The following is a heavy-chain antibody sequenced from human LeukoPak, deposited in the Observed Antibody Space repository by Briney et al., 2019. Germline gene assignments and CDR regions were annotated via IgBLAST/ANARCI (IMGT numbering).Heavy chain of an antibody. CDR3: VRSTTAVTPNCFDY. CDR1: GFTFGDHY. V-gene: IGHV3-72*01. CDR2: IRRKANSYNT. D-gene: IGHD4-23*01. J-gene: IGHJ4*02. Sequence: QPGGSLRLSCAASGFTFGDHYMDWVRQAPGKGLEWVGRIRRKANSYNTDYAASVKGRFSISRDDSKNSLYLQMNSLQTEDTAVYYCVRSTTAVTPNCFDYWGQGTLVTVSS.